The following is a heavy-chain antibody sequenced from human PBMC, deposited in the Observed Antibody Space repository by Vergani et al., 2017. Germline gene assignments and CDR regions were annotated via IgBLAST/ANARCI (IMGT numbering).Heavy chain of an antibody. V-gene: IGHV1-2*04. Sequence: QVQLVQSGAEVKKPGASVKVSCKASGYTFTGYYMHWVRQAPGQGLEWMGWINPNSGGTNYAQKFQGWVTMTRDTSSSTAYMELSRLRSDDTAVYYCARDHAGDYDILTGWGPFDYWGQGTLVTVSS. CDR3: ARDHAGDYDILTGWGPFDY. CDR1: GYTFTGYY. CDR2: INPNSGGT. D-gene: IGHD3-9*01. J-gene: IGHJ4*02.